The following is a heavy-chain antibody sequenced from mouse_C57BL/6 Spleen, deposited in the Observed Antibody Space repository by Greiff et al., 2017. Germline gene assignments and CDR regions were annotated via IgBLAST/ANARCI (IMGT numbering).Heavy chain of an antibody. CDR1: GFNIKDYY. Sequence: VQLQQSGAELVKPGASVKLSCTASGFNIKDYYMHWVKQRTEQGLERIGRIDPEDGETKYAPPFQGKATITADTSSNTAYLQLSSLTSADTAVYYGAGAFITTVVAEAMDYWGQGTSVTVSS. J-gene: IGHJ4*01. CDR3: AGAFITTVVAEAMDY. D-gene: IGHD1-1*01. V-gene: IGHV14-2*01. CDR2: IDPEDGET.